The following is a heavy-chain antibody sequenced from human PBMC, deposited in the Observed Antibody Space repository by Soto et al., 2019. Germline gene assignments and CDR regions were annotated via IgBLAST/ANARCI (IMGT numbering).Heavy chain of an antibody. J-gene: IGHJ5*02. CDR1: GDSIRDGGYY. D-gene: IGHD2-21*02. CDR3: AKDPSPQPNLVVTPGCLDP. CDR2: IYYTGST. Sequence: LSLTCTVSGDSIRDGGYYWAWIRQLPGKGLEWLGYIYYTGSTYYNPSLKSRLTISVDMSKSQFSLKLTSLTAADTAVYYCAKDPSPQPNLVVTPGCLDPWGQGIRVTVYS. V-gene: IGHV4-31*03.